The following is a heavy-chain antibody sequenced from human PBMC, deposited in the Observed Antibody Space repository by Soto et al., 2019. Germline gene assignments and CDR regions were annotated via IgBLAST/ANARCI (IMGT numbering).Heavy chain of an antibody. V-gene: IGHV5-51*01. CDR3: ARSPRSSPYFDY. CDR1: GYTFSNFW. Sequence: HGESLKISCQSSGYTFSNFWIGWVRQLPGKGLEWMGIIYPGGHETRYSPSFHGKVTISADRSINTAYLQWNSLEASDTAFYFCARSPRSSPYFDYWGQGALVTVSS. CDR2: IYPGGHET. D-gene: IGHD6-13*01. J-gene: IGHJ4*02.